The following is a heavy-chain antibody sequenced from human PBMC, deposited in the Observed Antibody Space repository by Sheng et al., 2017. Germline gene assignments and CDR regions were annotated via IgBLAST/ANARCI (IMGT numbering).Heavy chain of an antibody. V-gene: IGHV3-30*18. CDR3: AKGALAIFGVVADIDY. D-gene: IGHD3-3*01. Sequence: QVQLVESGGGVVQPGRSLRLSCAASGFTFSSYGMHWVRQAPGKGLEWVAVISYDGSNKYYADSVKGRFTISRDNSKNTLYLQMNSLRAEDTAVYYCAKGALAIFGVVADIDYWGQGTLVTVSS. J-gene: IGHJ4*02. CDR1: GFTFSSYG. CDR2: ISYDGSNK.